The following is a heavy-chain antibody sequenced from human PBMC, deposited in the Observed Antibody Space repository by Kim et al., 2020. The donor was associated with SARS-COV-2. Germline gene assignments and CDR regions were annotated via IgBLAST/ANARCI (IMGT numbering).Heavy chain of an antibody. CDR3: AKDTYYHDSSGYYIFDY. J-gene: IGHJ4*02. V-gene: IGHV3-30*18. CDR2: ISYDGSNQ. CDR1: GFTFSSYG. Sequence: GGSLRLSCAASGFTFSSYGIHWVRQAPGKGLEWVAVISYDGSNQNYADSVKGRFTTSRDNSKNTLYLQMNSLRAEDTALYYCAKDTYYHDSSGYYIFDYWGQGTLVTVSS. D-gene: IGHD3-22*01.